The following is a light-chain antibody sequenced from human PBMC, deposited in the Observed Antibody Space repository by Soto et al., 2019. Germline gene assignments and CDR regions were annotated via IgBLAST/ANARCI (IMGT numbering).Light chain of an antibody. V-gene: IGKV1-39*01. J-gene: IGKJ5*01. CDR1: QSISSY. Sequence: DIQMTQSPSSLSASVGDRVTITCRASQSISSYLNWYQQKPGKAPKLLIYAASSLQSGVPSRFSGSGSGTDFTLPISSLQPEXFATYYCQQRYSTPPITFGQGTRLEIK. CDR3: QQRYSTPPIT. CDR2: AAS.